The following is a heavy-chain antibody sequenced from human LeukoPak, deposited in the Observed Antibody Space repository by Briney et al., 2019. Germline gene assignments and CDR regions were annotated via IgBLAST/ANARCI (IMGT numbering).Heavy chain of an antibody. CDR3: ARDTSRTGHSNYYYYYMDV. CDR1: GYTFTGYY. V-gene: IGHV1-2*02. Sequence: ASVKVSRKASGYTFTGYYMHWVRQAPGQGLEWMGWINPNSGGTNYAQKFQGRVTMTRDTSISSAYMEPSRLRSDDTAVYYCARDTSRTGHSNYYYYYMDVWGKGTTVTVSS. J-gene: IGHJ6*03. D-gene: IGHD1-14*01. CDR2: INPNSGGT.